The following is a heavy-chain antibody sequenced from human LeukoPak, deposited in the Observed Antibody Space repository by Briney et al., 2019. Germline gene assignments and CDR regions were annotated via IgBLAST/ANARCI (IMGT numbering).Heavy chain of an antibody. CDR1: GGSISSSSYY. CDR3: ARGVGTMIVSSRYYYYGMDV. J-gene: IGHJ6*02. V-gene: IGHV4-39*01. Sequence: PSETLSLTCTVSGGSISSSSYYWGWIRQPPGEGLEWIGSIYYSGSTYYNPSLKSRVTISVDTSKNQFSLKLSSVTAADTAVYYCARGVGTMIVSSRYYYYGMDVWGQGTTVTVSS. CDR2: IYYSGST. D-gene: IGHD3-22*01.